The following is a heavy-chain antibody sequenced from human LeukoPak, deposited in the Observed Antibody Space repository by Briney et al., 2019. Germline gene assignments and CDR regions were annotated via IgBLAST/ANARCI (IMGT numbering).Heavy chain of an antibody. D-gene: IGHD1-14*01. Sequence: GRSLRLSCAASGFTFSSYAMHSVRQAPGKGLEWVSSISSSSSYIYYADSVKGRFTISRDNAKNSLYLQMNSLRAEDTAVYYCAREVSPPAVDYWGQGTLVTVSS. CDR1: GFTFSSYA. V-gene: IGHV3-21*01. CDR3: AREVSPPAVDY. J-gene: IGHJ4*02. CDR2: ISSSSSYI.